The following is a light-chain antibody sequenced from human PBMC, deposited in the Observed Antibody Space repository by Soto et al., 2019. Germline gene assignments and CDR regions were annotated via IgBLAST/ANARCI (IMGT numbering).Light chain of an antibody. V-gene: IGKV3-20*01. CDR3: QQYGSSPQT. Sequence: ETVLTQSPGTLSLSPGERATLSCRASQSVSRNNLVWYQQRPGQAPRLLIYGASSRATGIPDRFSGSGSGTDFTLTISRLEPEDFAVYYCQQYGSSPQTFGQGTKVDIK. CDR2: GAS. J-gene: IGKJ1*01. CDR1: QSVSRNN.